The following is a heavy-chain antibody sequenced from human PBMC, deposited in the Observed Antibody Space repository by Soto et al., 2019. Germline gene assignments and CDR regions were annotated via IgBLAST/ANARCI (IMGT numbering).Heavy chain of an antibody. CDR2: ISAYNGNT. CDR3: ARVRTGITGTSKFDY. V-gene: IGHV1-18*01. CDR1: GYTFTSYS. J-gene: IGHJ4*02. Sequence: GASVKVSCKASGYTFTSYSISWVRQAPGQGLEWMGWISAYNGNTNYAQKLQGRVTMTTDTSTSTAYMELRSLRSDDTAVYYCARVRTGITGTSKFDYWAREPWSPSPQ. D-gene: IGHD1-7*01.